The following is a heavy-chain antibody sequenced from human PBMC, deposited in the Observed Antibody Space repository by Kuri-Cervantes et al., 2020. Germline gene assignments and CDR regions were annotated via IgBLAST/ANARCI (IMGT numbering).Heavy chain of an antibody. CDR2: INHSGST. CDR3: ARVGGDYDILTGYFSYYYYYMDV. CDR1: GGSISSSSYY. D-gene: IGHD3-9*01. J-gene: IGHJ6*03. V-gene: IGHV4-39*07. Sequence: SETLSLTCTVSGGSISSSSYYWGWIRQPPGKGLEWIGEINHSGSTNYNPSLKSRVTISVDTSKNQFSLKLSSVTAADTAVYYCARVGGDYDILTGYFSYYYYYMDVWGKGTTVTVSS.